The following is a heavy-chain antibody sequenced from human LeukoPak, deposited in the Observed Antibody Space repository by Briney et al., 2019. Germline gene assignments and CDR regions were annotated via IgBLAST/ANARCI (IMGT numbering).Heavy chain of an antibody. D-gene: IGHD1-1*01. CDR3: ARDSETETGWYYYGMDV. J-gene: IGHJ6*02. CDR2: ISGSGGST. Sequence: GGSLRLSCAASGFTFSSYAMSWVRQAPGKGLEWVSAISGSGGSTYYADSVKGRFTITRDNSENTVYLQMNSLRAEDTAVYYCARDSETETGWYYYGMDVWGQGTTVTVSS. CDR1: GFTFSSYA. V-gene: IGHV3-23*01.